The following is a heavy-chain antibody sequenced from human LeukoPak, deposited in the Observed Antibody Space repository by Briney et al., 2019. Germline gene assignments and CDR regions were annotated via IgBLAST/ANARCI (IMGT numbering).Heavy chain of an antibody. J-gene: IGHJ4*02. D-gene: IGHD3-10*01. CDR2: LDNFGAK. CDR1: NFSVNNNY. V-gene: IGHV3-53*01. CDR3: AGGTYYGTGTRPGYLNY. Sequence: GGSLRLSCAASNFSVNNNYIDWVRQAPGKGLEWVSSLDNFGAKYYGDSVTGRFTISRDLSKNTVYLQMSSLRADDTAVYYCAGGTYYGTGTRPGYLNYWGLGTLVTVSS.